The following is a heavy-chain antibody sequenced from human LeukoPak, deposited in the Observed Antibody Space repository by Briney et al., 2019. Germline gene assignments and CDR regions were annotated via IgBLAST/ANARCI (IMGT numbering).Heavy chain of an antibody. CDR3: ARKDTAMVWYVDY. CDR2: IYYSGST. D-gene: IGHD5-18*01. J-gene: IGHJ4*02. Sequence: SETLSLTCTVSGGSISSSSYYWGWIRQPPGKGLEWIGSIYYSGSTYYNPSLKSRVTISVDTSKNQFSLKLSSVTAADTAVYYCARKDTAMVWYVDYWGQGTLVTVSS. CDR1: GGSISSSSYY. V-gene: IGHV4-39*07.